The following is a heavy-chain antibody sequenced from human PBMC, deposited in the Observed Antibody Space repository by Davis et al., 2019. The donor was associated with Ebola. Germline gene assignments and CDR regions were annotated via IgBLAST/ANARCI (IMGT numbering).Heavy chain of an antibody. D-gene: IGHD3-3*01. CDR2: VSGNAGGT. V-gene: IGHV3-23*01. J-gene: IGHJ6*04. CDR1: GFTFNNYA. Sequence: PGGSLRLSCAASGFTFNNYAMSWVRQAPGKGLEWVSAVSGNAGGTYYADSVKGRFTISRDNSRNTLFLQMNSLRAEDTAVYYCAKSGLSFGVVKYHYGMDVWGKGTTVTVSS. CDR3: AKSGLSFGVVKYHYGMDV.